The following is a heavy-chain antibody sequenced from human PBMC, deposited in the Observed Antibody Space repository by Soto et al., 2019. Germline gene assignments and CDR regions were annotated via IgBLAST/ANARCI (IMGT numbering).Heavy chain of an antibody. CDR1: GYTFTSYG. J-gene: IGHJ6*02. CDR2: ISAYNGNT. V-gene: IGHV1-18*01. CDR3: ARDSPRGSYYYYGMDV. Sequence: ASVKVSCKASGYTFTSYGISWVRQAPGQGLEWMGWISAYNGNTNYAQKLQGRVTMTTDTSTSTAYMELRSLRSDGTAVYYWARDSPRGSYYYYGMDVWGQGTTVTVSS. D-gene: IGHD1-26*01.